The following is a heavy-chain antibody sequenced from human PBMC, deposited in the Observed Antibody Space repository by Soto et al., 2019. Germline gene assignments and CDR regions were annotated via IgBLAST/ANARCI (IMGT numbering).Heavy chain of an antibody. CDR3: AVPAAAMVDYYGMDV. CDR2: IIPIFGTA. D-gene: IGHD2-2*01. CDR1: GGTFSSYA. Sequence: QVQLVQSGAEVKKPGSSVKVSCKASGGTFSSYAISWVRQAPGQGLEWMGGIIPIFGTANYAQKFQGRVTLTANESTSTAYMELSSLRSEDTAVYYCAVPAAAMVDYYGMDVWGQGTTVTVSS. J-gene: IGHJ6*02. V-gene: IGHV1-69*12.